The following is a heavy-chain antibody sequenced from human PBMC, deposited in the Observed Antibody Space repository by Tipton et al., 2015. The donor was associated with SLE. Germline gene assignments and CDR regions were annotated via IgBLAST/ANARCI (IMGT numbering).Heavy chain of an antibody. CDR2: IYSGGST. J-gene: IGHJ4*02. Sequence: SLRLSCAASGFTFSSYWMSWVRQAPGKGLEWVSVIYSGGSTYYADSVKGRFTISRDNSKGTLYLQMNSLRVEDTAVYYCASDYYGSGTNWGQGTLVTVSS. CDR3: ASDYYGSGTN. V-gene: IGHV3-53*01. D-gene: IGHD3-10*01. CDR1: GFTFSSYW.